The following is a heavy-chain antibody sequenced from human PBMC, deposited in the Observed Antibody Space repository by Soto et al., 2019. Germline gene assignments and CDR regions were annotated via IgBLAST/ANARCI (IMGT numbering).Heavy chain of an antibody. V-gene: IGHV3-48*04. CDR2: ISSSSNAI. J-gene: IGHJ4*02. D-gene: IGHD6-19*01. CDR1: GFTVSSNY. Sequence: GGSLRLSCAASGFTVSSNYMYWVRQAPGKGLEWVSYISSSSNAIYYGDSVKGRFTISRDNAKNSLHLRMSSLRAEDTAIYYCARGGSSGWFFLDYWGQGALVTVSS. CDR3: ARGGSSGWFFLDY.